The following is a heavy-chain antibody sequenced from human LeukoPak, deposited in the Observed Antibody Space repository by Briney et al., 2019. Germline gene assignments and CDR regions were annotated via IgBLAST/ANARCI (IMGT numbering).Heavy chain of an antibody. CDR3: AKDPYGYNSYYFDY. J-gene: IGHJ4*02. CDR1: GFTFSSYA. CDR2: ISSSGGST. Sequence: GGSLRLSCAASGFTFSSYAMSWVRQAPGKGLEWVSAISSSGGSTYYADSVKGRFTISRDNSMNTLYLQMNSLRVEDTAVYYCAKDPYGYNSYYFDYWGQGTLGTVSS. D-gene: IGHD5-24*01. V-gene: IGHV3-23*01.